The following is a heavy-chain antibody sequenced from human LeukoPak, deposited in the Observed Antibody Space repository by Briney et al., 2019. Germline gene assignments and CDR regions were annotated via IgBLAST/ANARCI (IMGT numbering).Heavy chain of an antibody. D-gene: IGHD3-10*01. Sequence: QVQLQESGPGLVKPSEALSLTCTVSGGSISNYYWSWIRPPPGKGLEWIGYVYYSGTSNYSPSLKGRVTISVDTSKNQFSLKLSSVTTADTAVYYCARYGGYYFDYWGQGTLVTVSS. CDR3: ARYGGYYFDY. V-gene: IGHV4-59*01. CDR2: VYYSGTS. J-gene: IGHJ4*02. CDR1: GGSISNYY.